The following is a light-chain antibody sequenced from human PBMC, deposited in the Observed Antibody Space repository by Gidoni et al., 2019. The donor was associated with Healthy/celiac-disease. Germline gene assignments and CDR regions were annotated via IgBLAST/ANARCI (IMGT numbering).Light chain of an antibody. CDR1: SSDVGSYNL. V-gene: IGLV2-23*01. CDR2: KGS. CDR3: CSYAGSSTSWV. Sequence: QSALTQPASVSGSPGQSITISCTGTSSDVGSYNLVSWYQQHPGKAPKLMIYKGSKRPSGVSSRFSGSKSGNTASLTISGLQAEDEADYYCCSYAGSSTSWVFGGGTKLTVL. J-gene: IGLJ3*02.